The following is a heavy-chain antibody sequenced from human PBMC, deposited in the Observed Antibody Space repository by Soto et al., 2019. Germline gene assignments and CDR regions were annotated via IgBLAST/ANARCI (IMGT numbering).Heavy chain of an antibody. CDR1: GYTFTSYY. J-gene: IGHJ4*02. CDR2: INPSGGST. V-gene: IGHV1-46*03. D-gene: IGHD6-13*01. Sequence: ASVKVSCKASGYTFTSYYMHWVRQAPGQGLEWMGIINPSGGSTSYAQKFQGRVTMTRDTSTSTVYMELSSLRSEDTAVYYCARDRRTGYSSSWFDYWGQGTLVTVSS. CDR3: ARDRRTGYSSSWFDY.